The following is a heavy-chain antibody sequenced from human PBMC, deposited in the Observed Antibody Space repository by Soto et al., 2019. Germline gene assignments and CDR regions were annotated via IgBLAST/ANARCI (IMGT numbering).Heavy chain of an antibody. Sequence: EVQLVESGGGLVQPGGSLIVSCAASGFSFSSYWMHWVRQAPGKGLVWVSRINNDGSSTSYAESVKGRFTISRDNAKSTLYLEMSSLRAGDTAVYYCARDPLIGETDYGLDVWSQGTTVTVS. V-gene: IGHV3-74*01. CDR3: ARDPLIGETDYGLDV. J-gene: IGHJ6*02. CDR1: GFSFSSYW. CDR2: INNDGSST. D-gene: IGHD2-21*01.